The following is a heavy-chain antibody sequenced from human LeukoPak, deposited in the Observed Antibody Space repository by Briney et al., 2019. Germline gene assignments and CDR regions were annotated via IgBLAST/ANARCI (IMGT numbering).Heavy chain of an antibody. CDR1: GYTFTGYY. Sequence: ASVKVSCKASGYTFTGYYMHWVQQAPGQGLEWMGWINPNSGGTNYAQKFQGRVTMTRDTSISTDYMELSRLRSDDTAVYYCARDLRGYSYGYHHYYYMDVWGKGTTVTVSS. V-gene: IGHV1-2*02. D-gene: IGHD5-18*01. CDR3: ARDLRGYSYGYHHYYYMDV. CDR2: INPNSGGT. J-gene: IGHJ6*03.